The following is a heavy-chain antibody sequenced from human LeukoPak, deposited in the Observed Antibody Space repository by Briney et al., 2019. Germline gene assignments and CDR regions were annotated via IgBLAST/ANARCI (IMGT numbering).Heavy chain of an antibody. Sequence: GGSLRLSCAASEFTFSDYYMSWIRQAPGKGLEWVSYISSSSSYTNYADSVKGRFTISRDNAKNSLYLQMNSLRAEDTAVYYCARTYGDYVKHFDYWGQGTLVTVSS. CDR1: EFTFSDYY. CDR2: ISSSSSYT. V-gene: IGHV3-11*06. J-gene: IGHJ4*02. CDR3: ARTYGDYVKHFDY. D-gene: IGHD4-17*01.